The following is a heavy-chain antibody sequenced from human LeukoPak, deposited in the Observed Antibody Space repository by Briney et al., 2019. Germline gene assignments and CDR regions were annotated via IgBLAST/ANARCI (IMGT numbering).Heavy chain of an antibody. D-gene: IGHD1-26*01. CDR1: GGSFSGYY. CDR2: INHSGST. CDR3: ARGLVGATYYDAFDI. J-gene: IGHJ3*02. V-gene: IGHV4-34*01. Sequence: SETLSLTCAVYGGSFSGYYWSWIRQPPGKGLEWIGEINHSGSTNYNPSLKSRVTISVDTSKNQFSLKLSSVAAADTAVYYCARGLVGATYYDAFDIWGQGTMVTVSS.